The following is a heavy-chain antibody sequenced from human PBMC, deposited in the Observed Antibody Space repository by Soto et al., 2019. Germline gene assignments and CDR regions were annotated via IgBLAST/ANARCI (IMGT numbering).Heavy chain of an antibody. D-gene: IGHD3-22*01. J-gene: IGHJ4*02. CDR1: GFTFSSYE. Sequence: AGGSLRLSCAASGFTFSSYEMNWVRQAPGKGLEWVSYISSSGSTIYYADSVKGRFTISRDNAKNSLYLQMNSLRAEDTAVYYCARDPPYYYDSSGPSDYWGQGTLVTVSS. CDR3: ARDPPYYYDSSGPSDY. CDR2: ISSSGSTI. V-gene: IGHV3-48*03.